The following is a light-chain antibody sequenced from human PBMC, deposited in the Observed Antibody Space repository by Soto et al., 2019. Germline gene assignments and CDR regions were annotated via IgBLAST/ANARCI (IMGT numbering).Light chain of an antibody. CDR1: QSISSW. Sequence: DIQMTQSPSTLSASVGDRVTITCRASQSISSWLAWYQQKPGKAPKLLIYKAPSLESGVPSRFSGCRAGTEFTLTISSLQPDDFATYYCQQYNSYPSTFGQRTKLEIK. CDR3: QQYNSYPST. V-gene: IGKV1-5*03. CDR2: KAP. J-gene: IGKJ2*01.